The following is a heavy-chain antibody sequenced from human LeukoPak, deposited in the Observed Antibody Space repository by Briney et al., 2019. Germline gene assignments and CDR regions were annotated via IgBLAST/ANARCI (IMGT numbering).Heavy chain of an antibody. Sequence: PGGPLRLSRAASGFTFSSYSMKWVREAPGKGVGWVSYISSSSSTIYYADSVKGRFTISRDNANNSLYLQMNSLRAEDTAVYYCARATKYQLPHFDYSGQRTLVTVSS. J-gene: IGHJ4*02. CDR1: GFTFSSYS. V-gene: IGHV3-48*01. CDR3: ARATKYQLPHFDY. D-gene: IGHD2-2*01. CDR2: ISSSSSTI.